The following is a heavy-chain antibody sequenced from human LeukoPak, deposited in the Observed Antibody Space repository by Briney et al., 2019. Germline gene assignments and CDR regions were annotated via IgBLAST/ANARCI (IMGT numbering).Heavy chain of an antibody. J-gene: IGHJ4*02. CDR3: ASPPHPGIAVASY. V-gene: IGHV3-30*02. CDR1: GFTFSSYG. CDR2: IRYGGSNK. Sequence: GGSLRLSCAASGFTFSSYGMHWVRQAPGKGLEWVAFIRYGGSNKYYADSVKGRFTISRDNSKNTLYLQMNSLRAEDTAVYYCASPPHPGIAVASYWGQGTLVTVSS. D-gene: IGHD6-19*01.